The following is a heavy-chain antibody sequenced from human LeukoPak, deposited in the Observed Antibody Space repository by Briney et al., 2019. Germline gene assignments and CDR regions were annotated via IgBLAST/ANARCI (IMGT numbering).Heavy chain of an antibody. CDR1: GFTFSSYS. V-gene: IGHV3-21*01. J-gene: IGHJ2*01. Sequence: GGSLRLSCAASGFTFSSYSMNWVRQAPGKGLEWVSSISSSSSYIYYADSVKGRFTISRDNAKNSLYLQMNSLRAEDTAVYYCAGPLRLPRQKALAAGNAGWYLGLLGPWPPGPCLP. CDR3: AGPLRLPRQKALAAGNAGWYLGL. D-gene: IGHD6-13*01. CDR2: ISSSSSYI.